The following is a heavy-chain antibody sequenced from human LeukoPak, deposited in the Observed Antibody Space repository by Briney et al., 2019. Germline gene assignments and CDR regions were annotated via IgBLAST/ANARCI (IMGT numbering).Heavy chain of an antibody. CDR2: ISAYNGNT. CDR3: ARGKVVDQYYYYGMDV. J-gene: IGHJ6*02. CDR1: GYTFTSYG. D-gene: IGHD2-15*01. Sequence: ASVKVSCKASGYTFTSYGISWVRQAPGQGLEWMGWISAYNGNTNYAQKLQGRDTMTTDTSTSTAYMELRSLRSDDTAVYYCARGKVVDQYYYYGMDVWGQGTTVTVSS. V-gene: IGHV1-18*01.